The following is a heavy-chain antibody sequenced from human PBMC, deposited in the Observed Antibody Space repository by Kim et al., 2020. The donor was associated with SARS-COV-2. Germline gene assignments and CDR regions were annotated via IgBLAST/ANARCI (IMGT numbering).Heavy chain of an antibody. V-gene: IGHV3-15*01. CDR1: GFTFSNAW. D-gene: IGHD3-22*01. CDR3: TTVDYYDSSGYYLDY. CDR2: IKSKTDGGTT. Sequence: GGSLRLSCAASGFTFSNAWMSWVRQAPGKGLEWVGRIKSKTDGGTTDYAAPVKGRFTISRDDSKNTLYLQMNSLKTEDTAVYYCTTVDYYDSSGYYLDYWGQGTLVTVSS. J-gene: IGHJ4*02.